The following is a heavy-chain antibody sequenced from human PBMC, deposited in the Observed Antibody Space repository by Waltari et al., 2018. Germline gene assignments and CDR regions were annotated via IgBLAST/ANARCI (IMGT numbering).Heavy chain of an antibody. CDR3: ANCGSDCYTRKDYYMDV. V-gene: IGHV1-69*05. CDR2: IIPIFGTA. J-gene: IGHJ6*03. Sequence: QVQLVQSGAEVKKPGSSVKVSCKASGGTFSSYAISWVRQAPGQGLEWMGGIIPIFGTANYAQKFQGRVTITTDESTSTAYMELSSLRSEDTAVYYCANCGSDCYTRKDYYMDVWGKGTTVTVSS. CDR1: GGTFSSYA. D-gene: IGHD2-21*01.